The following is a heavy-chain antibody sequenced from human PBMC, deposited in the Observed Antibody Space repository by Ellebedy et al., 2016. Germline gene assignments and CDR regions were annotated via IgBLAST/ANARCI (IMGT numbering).Heavy chain of an antibody. CDR2: INHSGST. Sequence: SETLSLXCAVYGGSFSGYYWSWIRQPPGKGLEWIGEINHSGSTNYNPSLKSRVTISVDTSKNQFSLKLSSVTAADTAVYYCARGTDWGPSHHVGGMDVWGQGTTVTVSS. CDR1: GGSFSGYY. V-gene: IGHV4-34*01. D-gene: IGHD7-27*01. CDR3: ARGTDWGPSHHVGGMDV. J-gene: IGHJ6*02.